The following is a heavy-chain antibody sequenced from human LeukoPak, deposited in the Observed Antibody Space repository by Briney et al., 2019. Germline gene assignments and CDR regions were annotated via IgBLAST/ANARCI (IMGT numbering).Heavy chain of an antibody. Sequence: ASVKVSCKASGYSFTNYGFSWVRQAPGQGLEWMGWISANTGHANYAQNFQGRVTLTTDTSTTTAYMELRSLRFDDTAVYYCVRDEFTAQDWFDFWGQGTTVTVSS. CDR1: GYSFTNYG. J-gene: IGHJ5*01. D-gene: IGHD3-16*01. V-gene: IGHV1-18*01. CDR3: VRDEFTAQDWFDF. CDR2: ISANTGHA.